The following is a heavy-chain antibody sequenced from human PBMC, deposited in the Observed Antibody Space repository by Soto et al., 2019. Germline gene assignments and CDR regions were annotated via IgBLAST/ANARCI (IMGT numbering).Heavy chain of an antibody. CDR2: MNPNSGNT. D-gene: IGHD5-18*01. V-gene: IGHV1-8*01. J-gene: IGHJ4*02. CDR3: ARTRGYSYGYSDY. Sequence: QVQVVQSGAEVKKPGASVKVSCKASGYTFTNYDINWVRQATGQGLEWMGWMNPNSGNTGYAQKFQDRVTMTRNTSISTAYMELSSLRSEDTAVYYCARTRGYSYGYSDYWGQGPLVTVSS. CDR1: GYTFTNYD.